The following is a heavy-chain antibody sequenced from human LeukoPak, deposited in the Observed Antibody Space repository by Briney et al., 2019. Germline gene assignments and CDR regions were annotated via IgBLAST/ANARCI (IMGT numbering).Heavy chain of an antibody. Sequence: SVKVSCKASGGTFSRYTISWVRQAPGQGLEWMGRIIPILGIANYAQKFQGRVTITADKSTSTAYMELISLRYEDTAGYYGARELIAVAHHNWFDPWGQGTLVTVSS. D-gene: IGHD6-19*01. V-gene: IGHV1-69*04. CDR1: GGTFSRYT. J-gene: IGHJ5*02. CDR3: ARELIAVAHHNWFDP. CDR2: IIPILGIA.